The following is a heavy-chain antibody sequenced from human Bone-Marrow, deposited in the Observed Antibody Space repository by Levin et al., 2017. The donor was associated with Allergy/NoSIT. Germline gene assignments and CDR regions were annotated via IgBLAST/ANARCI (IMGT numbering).Heavy chain of an antibody. V-gene: IGHV3-9*01. Sequence: GGSLRLSCAASGFNFGDHAMHWVRQGPGKGLQWVSGISWNGAIIGYADSLKGRFTISRDNAKNSLYLEIYRLRPEDTAFYYCGKDVSHYDTSGYIDYWGQGTLVTVSS. CDR3: GKDVSHYDTSGYIDY. J-gene: IGHJ4*02. CDR1: GFNFGDHA. D-gene: IGHD3-22*01. CDR2: ISWNGAII.